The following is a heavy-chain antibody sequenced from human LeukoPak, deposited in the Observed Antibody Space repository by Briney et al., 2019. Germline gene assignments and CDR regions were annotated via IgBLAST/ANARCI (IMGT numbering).Heavy chain of an antibody. D-gene: IGHD3-22*01. J-gene: IGHJ4*02. CDR2: IYYSGST. V-gene: IGHV4-59*01. CDR1: GGSISSYY. Sequence: PSETLSLTCTVSGGSISSYYWSWIRQPPGKGLEWIGYIYYSGSTNYNPSLKSRVTISVDTSKNQFSLKLSSVTAADTAVYCCARVDSSGYYYGYFDYWGQGTLVTVSS. CDR3: ARVDSSGYYYGYFDY.